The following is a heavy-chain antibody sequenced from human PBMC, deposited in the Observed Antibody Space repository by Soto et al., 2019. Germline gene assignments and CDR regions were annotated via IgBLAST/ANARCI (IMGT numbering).Heavy chain of an antibody. CDR1: GYSFTSYW. CDR3: AGHMGGYYYYGMDV. CDR2: IDPSDSYT. J-gene: IGHJ6*02. D-gene: IGHD3-16*01. V-gene: IGHV5-10-1*01. Sequence: GECLKISCKGSGYSFTSYWISWVRQMPGKGLEWMGRIDPSDSYTNYSPSFQGHVTISADKSISTAYLQWSSLKASDTAMYYCAGHMGGYYYYGMDVWGQGTTVTVSS.